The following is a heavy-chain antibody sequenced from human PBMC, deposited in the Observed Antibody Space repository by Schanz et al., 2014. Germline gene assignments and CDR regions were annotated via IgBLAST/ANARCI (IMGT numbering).Heavy chain of an antibody. V-gene: IGHV1-2*04. Sequence: QVQLVQSGDEVKKPGASVKVSCKTSGYTFSDYGITWVRQAPGQGLEWMGWINPNSGDTNYAQKFQGWVTMTRDTSISTAYMEVSRLKSDDTAVYYCARLSVAGRPHVNYWYFDLWGRGTLXTVSS. D-gene: IGHD6-19*01. J-gene: IGHJ2*01. CDR2: INPNSGDT. CDR3: ARLSVAGRPHVNYWYFDL. CDR1: GYTFSDYG.